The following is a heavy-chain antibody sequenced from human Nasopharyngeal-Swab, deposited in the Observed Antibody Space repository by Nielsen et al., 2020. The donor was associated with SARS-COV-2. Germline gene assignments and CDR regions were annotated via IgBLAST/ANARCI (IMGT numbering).Heavy chain of an antibody. D-gene: IGHD3-3*01. CDR3: ARSHTSITIFGVVTYYGMDV. J-gene: IGHJ6*02. CDR1: GFTFSSYS. V-gene: IGHV3-21*01. Sequence: GESLKISCAASGFTFSSYSMNWVRQAPGKGLEWVSSISSSSSYIYYADSVKGRFTISRDNAKNSLYLQMNSLRAVDTAVYYCARSHTSITIFGVVTYYGMDVWGQGTTVTVSS. CDR2: ISSSSSYI.